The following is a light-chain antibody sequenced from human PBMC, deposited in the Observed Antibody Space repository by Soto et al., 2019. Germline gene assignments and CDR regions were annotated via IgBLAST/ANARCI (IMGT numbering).Light chain of an antibody. CDR1: QSVSRN. CDR2: GVS. Sequence: EIVMTQSPATLSVSPGERATLFCRASQSVSRNLAWHQQKPGQAPRVLIYGVSTRATGVPARFSGSGSGTEFTLTISSLQSEDFAVYYCQQYYYWPPWTFGQGTKVDIK. J-gene: IGKJ1*01. V-gene: IGKV3-15*01. CDR3: QQYYYWPPWT.